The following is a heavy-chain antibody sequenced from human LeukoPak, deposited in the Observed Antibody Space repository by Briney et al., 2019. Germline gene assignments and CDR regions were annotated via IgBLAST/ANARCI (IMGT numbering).Heavy chain of an antibody. J-gene: IGHJ4*02. D-gene: IGHD5-18*01. CDR2: IYYSGST. Sequence: SETLSLTCTVSGGSISSSSYYWGWIRQPPGKGLEWIGSIYYSGSTYYNPSLRGRVTISLDTSKNQFSLKLSSVTAADTAVYYCAGGRYSYGSRFDYWGQGTLVTVSS. V-gene: IGHV4-39*01. CDR1: GGSISSSSYY. CDR3: AGGRYSYGSRFDY.